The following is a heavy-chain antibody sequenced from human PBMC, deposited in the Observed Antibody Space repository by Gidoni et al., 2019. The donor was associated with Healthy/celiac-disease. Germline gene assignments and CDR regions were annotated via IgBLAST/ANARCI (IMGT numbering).Heavy chain of an antibody. CDR3: ARETNYYDSGGYRSPDAFDL. D-gene: IGHD3-22*01. V-gene: IGHV3-20*01. Sequence: EVQLVESGGGVVRPGGSLSLSCAAPGFTFADLGMSWVRQAPGKGVEWVSDINWNGGSTGYADSVKGRFTISRDNAKNSLYLQMNSLRAEDTALYHCARETNYYDSGGYRSPDAFDLWGQGTMVTVSS. CDR2: INWNGGST. CDR1: GFTFADLG. J-gene: IGHJ3*01.